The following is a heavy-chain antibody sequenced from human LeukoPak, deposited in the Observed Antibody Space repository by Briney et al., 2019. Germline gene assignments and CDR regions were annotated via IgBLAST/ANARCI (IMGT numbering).Heavy chain of an antibody. V-gene: IGHV3-30*18. CDR1: GFTFSTYA. J-gene: IGHJ4*02. CDR3: AKKFRMGFFDY. Sequence: PGGSLRLSCAASGFTFSTYAMHWVRQAPGKGLEWVAVISYDGSNKYYADSVKGRFTISRDNSKNTLYLQMNSLRAEDTAVYYCAKKFRMGFFDYWGQGTLVTVSS. CDR2: ISYDGSNK. D-gene: IGHD1-14*01.